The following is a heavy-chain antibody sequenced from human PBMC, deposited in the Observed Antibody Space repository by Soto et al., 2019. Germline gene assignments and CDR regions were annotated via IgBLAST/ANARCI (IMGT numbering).Heavy chain of an antibody. D-gene: IGHD6-19*01. CDR3: ARHYSSGSRNWFDP. CDR1: GGSINSSSYF. CDR2: IYYSGST. V-gene: IGHV4-39*01. Sequence: SETLSLTCSVSGGSINSSSYFWGWVRQPPGKGLEWIGSIYYSGSTYYNPSLRSRVTISVDTSKNQFSLKLSSVTAADAAVFYCARHYSSGSRNWFDPWGQGTLVTVSS. J-gene: IGHJ5*02.